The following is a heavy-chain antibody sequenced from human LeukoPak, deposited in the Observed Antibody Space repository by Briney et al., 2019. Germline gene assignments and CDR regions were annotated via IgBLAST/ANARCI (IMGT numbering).Heavy chain of an antibody. CDR1: GGSISSYY. V-gene: IGHV4-4*07. D-gene: IGHD6-13*01. CDR2: IYTSGST. CDR3: ARGPPTGSSSWYGYFQH. J-gene: IGHJ1*01. Sequence: SETLSPTCTVSGGSISSYYWSWIRQPAGKGLEWIGRIYTSGSTNYNPSLKSRVTMSVDTSKNQFSLKLSSVTAADTAVYYCARGPPTGSSSWYGYFQHWGQGTLVTVSS.